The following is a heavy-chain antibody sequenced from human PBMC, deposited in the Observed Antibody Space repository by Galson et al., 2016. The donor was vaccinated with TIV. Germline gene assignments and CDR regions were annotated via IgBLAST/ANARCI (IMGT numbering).Heavy chain of an antibody. CDR2: ISDGGNT. V-gene: IGHV3-66*02. CDR3: ARERVVDATYFYYYYGMDV. CDR1: GLSVSINY. J-gene: IGHJ6*02. D-gene: IGHD2-15*01. Sequence: SLRLSCAASGLSVSINYMTWVRQAPGKGLEWVSLISDGGNTHYPDSVKGRFTISRDNSKNTLYFQMNSLRVEDTAVYYCARERVVDATYFYYYYGMDVWGQGTAVTASS.